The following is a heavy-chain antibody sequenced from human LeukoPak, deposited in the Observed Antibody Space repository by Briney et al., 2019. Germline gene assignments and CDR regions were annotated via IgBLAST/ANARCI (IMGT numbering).Heavy chain of an antibody. D-gene: IGHD2-2*01. CDR3: ARHHSSTRFDAFDI. CDR1: DGSISSYY. CDR2: IYYSGST. V-gene: IGHV4-59*08. Sequence: SETLSLTCTVSDGSISSYYWSWIRQPPGKGLEWIGYIYYSGSTNYNPSLKSRVTISVDTSKNQFSLKLSSVTAADTAVYYCARHHSSTRFDAFDIWGQGTMVTVSS. J-gene: IGHJ3*02.